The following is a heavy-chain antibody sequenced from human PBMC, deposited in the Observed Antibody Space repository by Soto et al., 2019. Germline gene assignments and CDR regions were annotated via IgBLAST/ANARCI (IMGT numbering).Heavy chain of an antibody. CDR2: ISYDGSNK. D-gene: IGHD1-26*01. Sequence: GGSLRLSCEASGFTFSSYGMHWVRQAPGKGLEWLAVISYDGSNKHYADSAKGRFTVSRDNSKNTLYLQMNSLRAEDTAVYFCARYSGKYQGPIDYWGQGTLVTVSS. J-gene: IGHJ4*02. CDR1: GFTFSSYG. CDR3: ARYSGKYQGPIDY. V-gene: IGHV3-30*03.